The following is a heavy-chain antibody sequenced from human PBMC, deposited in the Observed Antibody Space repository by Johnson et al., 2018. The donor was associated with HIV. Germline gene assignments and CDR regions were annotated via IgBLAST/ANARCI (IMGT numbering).Heavy chain of an antibody. CDR2: ISSNGGST. D-gene: IGHD1-1*01. CDR3: ARKKATVFSTTSTNYAFDI. V-gene: IGHV3-64*01. CDR1: GFTFDDYA. J-gene: IGHJ3*02. Sequence: VQLVESGGGLVQPGRSLRLSCAASGFTFDDYAMHWVRQTPGKGLEYVSAISSNGGSTYYANSVKGRFTISRDNSKNTLYLQMGSLRAEDTAVYYCARKKATVFSTTSTNYAFDIWGQGTMVTVSS.